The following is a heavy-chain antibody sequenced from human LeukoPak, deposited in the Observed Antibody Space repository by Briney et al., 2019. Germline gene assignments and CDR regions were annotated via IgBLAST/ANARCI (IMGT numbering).Heavy chain of an antibody. V-gene: IGHV3-23*01. J-gene: IGHJ5*02. D-gene: IGHD3-10*01. CDR2: ISGSGGST. Sequence: GGSLRLSCAASGFTFSSYGMSWVRQAPGKGLEWVSAISGSGGSTYYADSVKGRFTISRDNAKNSLYLQMNSLRAEDTDVYYCARDLERITLVRGVIPNWFDPWGQGTLVTVSS. CDR3: ARDLERITLVRGVIPNWFDP. CDR1: GFTFSSYG.